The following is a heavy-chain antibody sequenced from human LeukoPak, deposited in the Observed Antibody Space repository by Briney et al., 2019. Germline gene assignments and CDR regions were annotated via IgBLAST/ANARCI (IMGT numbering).Heavy chain of an antibody. CDR1: GFTFSDYY. CDR2: ISGSGYTI. CDR3: ARDLVDF. Sequence: GGSLRLSCAASGFTFSDYYTTWIRQAPGKGLEYVSYISGSGYTIYYADSVKGRFTISRDNAKNSLYLQMNSLRAEDTAVYYCARDLVDFWGQGTLVTVSS. V-gene: IGHV3-11*01. J-gene: IGHJ4*02.